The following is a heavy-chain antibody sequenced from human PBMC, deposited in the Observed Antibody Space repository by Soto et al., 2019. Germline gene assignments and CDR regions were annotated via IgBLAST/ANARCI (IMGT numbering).Heavy chain of an antibody. CDR1: GYTFTSYG. CDR2: ISAYNGNT. J-gene: IGHJ4*02. V-gene: IGHV1-18*01. D-gene: IGHD5-18*01. Sequence: QVQLVQSGAEVKKPGASVKVSCKASGYTFTSYGISWVRQAPGQGLEWMGWISAYNGNTNYAQKLQGRVTMTTDTTTSTADMELRSLRSDDTAVYYCARDRPGYSYGPAGYWGQGTLVTVSS. CDR3: ARDRPGYSYGPAGY.